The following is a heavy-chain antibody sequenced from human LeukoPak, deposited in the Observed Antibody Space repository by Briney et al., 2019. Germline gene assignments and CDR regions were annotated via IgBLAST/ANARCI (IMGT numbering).Heavy chain of an antibody. CDR1: GGSFSGYY. Sequence: SETLSLTCAVYGGSFSGYYWSWIRQPPGKGLEWIGEINHSGSTNYNPSLKSRGTISVDTSKNQFSLKLSSVTAADTAVYYCARASVLRFPYAFDIWGQGTMVTVSS. J-gene: IGHJ3*02. CDR2: INHSGST. D-gene: IGHD3-3*01. V-gene: IGHV4-34*01. CDR3: ARASVLRFPYAFDI.